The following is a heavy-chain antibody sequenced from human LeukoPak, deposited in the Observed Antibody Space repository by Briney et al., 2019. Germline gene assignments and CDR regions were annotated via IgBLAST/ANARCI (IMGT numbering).Heavy chain of an antibody. Sequence: SSETLSLTCAVYGGSFSGYFWSWIRQSPGKGLEWIGEISHRGTTNYNPSLKSQVSISVDTSKNQYSLNLTSVTAADTAVYYCARRGTSLRPMDSWGQGTLVTVSS. CDR1: GGSFSGYF. CDR2: ISHRGTT. CDR3: ARRGTSLRPMDS. J-gene: IGHJ4*02. V-gene: IGHV4-34*01.